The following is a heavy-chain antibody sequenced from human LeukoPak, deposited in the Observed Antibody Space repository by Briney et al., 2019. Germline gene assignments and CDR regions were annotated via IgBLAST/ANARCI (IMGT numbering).Heavy chain of an antibody. D-gene: IGHD6-19*01. V-gene: IGHV1-46*01. CDR1: GYTFTSFY. J-gene: IGHJ4*02. CDR2: INPRGGST. Sequence: ASVKVSCKASGYTFTSFYMHWVRQAPGQGLEWMGMINPRGGSTTSAQKFQGRVTLTRDTSTTTVYMELSSLRSEDTAVYYCARTSVAGTEGFDYWGQGTLVTVSS. CDR3: ARTSVAGTEGFDY.